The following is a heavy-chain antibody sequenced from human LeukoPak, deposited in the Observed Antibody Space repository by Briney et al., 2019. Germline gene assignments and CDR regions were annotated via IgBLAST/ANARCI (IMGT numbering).Heavy chain of an antibody. CDR2: VSGSGGST. J-gene: IGHJ4*02. D-gene: IGHD1-26*01. CDR1: GFTFSNYD. CDR3: AKDKTSGTYFDY. V-gene: IGHV3-23*01. Sequence: GGSLRLSCAASGFTFSNYDMSWVRQAPGKGLEWVSAVSGSGGSTYYADCVRGRFTVPRDNSKNTLYLQMKSLRAQDTAVYHCAKDKTSGTYFDYWGQGAPVTVSS.